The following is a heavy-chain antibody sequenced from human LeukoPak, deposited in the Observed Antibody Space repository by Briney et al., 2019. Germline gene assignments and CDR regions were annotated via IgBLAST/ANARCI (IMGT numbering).Heavy chain of an antibody. J-gene: IGHJ4*02. CDR1: GYTFTGYY. CDR2: INPNSGGT. D-gene: IGHD3-10*01. CDR3: ARDELLWFGELVYYFDY. V-gene: IGHV1-2*02. Sequence: ASVKVSCKASGYTFTGYYMHWVRQAPGQGLEWMGWINPNSGGTNYAQKFQGRVTMTRDTSISTAYMELSRLRSDDTAVYYCARDELLWFGELVYYFDYWGQGTLVTVSS.